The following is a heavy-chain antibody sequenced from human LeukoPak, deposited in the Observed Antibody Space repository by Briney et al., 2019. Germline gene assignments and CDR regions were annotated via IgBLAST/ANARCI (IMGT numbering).Heavy chain of an antibody. CDR2: ISAYNGNT. CDR1: GYTFTSYG. V-gene: IGHV1-18*01. Sequence: ASVKVSCKASGYTFTSYGISWVRQAPGQGLEWMGWISAYNGNTNYAQKLQGRVTMTTDTSTSAAYMELRSLRSDDTAVYYCASSPLSWYDSSGYYFMFDYWGQGTLVTVSS. D-gene: IGHD3-22*01. J-gene: IGHJ4*02. CDR3: ASSPLSWYDSSGYYFMFDY.